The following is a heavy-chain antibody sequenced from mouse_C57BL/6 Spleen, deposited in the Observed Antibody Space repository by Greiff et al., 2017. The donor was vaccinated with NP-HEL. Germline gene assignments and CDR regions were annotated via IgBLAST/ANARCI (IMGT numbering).Heavy chain of an antibody. Sequence: VQGVESGPELVKPGASVKISCKASGYSFTSYYIHWVKQRPGQGLEWIGWIYPGSGNTKYNEKFKGKATLTADTSSSTAYMQLSSLTSEDSAVYYCARSRGYDGFDYWGQGTTLTVSS. V-gene: IGHV1-66*01. CDR1: GYSFTSYY. CDR2: IYPGSGNT. CDR3: ARSRGYDGFDY. D-gene: IGHD2-3*01. J-gene: IGHJ2*01.